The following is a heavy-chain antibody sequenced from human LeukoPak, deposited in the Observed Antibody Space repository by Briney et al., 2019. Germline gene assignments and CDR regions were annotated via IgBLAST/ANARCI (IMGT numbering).Heavy chain of an antibody. CDR2: INAGNGNT. CDR1: GYTFISYA. V-gene: IGHV1-3*01. J-gene: IGHJ4*02. CDR3: ARDREYSYGYANYFDY. D-gene: IGHD5-18*01. Sequence: AASVKVSCKASGYTFISYAMHWVRQAPGQRLEWMGWINAGNGNTKYSQKFQGRVTITRDTSASTAYMELSSLRSEDTAVYYCARDREYSYGYANYFDYWGQGTLVTVSS.